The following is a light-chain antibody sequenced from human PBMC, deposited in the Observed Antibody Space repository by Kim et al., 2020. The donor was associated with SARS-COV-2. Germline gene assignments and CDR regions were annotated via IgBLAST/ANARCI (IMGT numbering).Light chain of an antibody. CDR2: AAS. CDR3: QHPRT. Sequence: DIQLTQSPSFLSASVGDRVTITCRASQGISSYLAWYQQKPGKAPKLLIYAASTLQSGVPSRFSGSGSGTEFTLTNSSLQPEDFATYYYQHPRTFGQGTRLEIK. CDR1: QGISSY. V-gene: IGKV1-9*01. J-gene: IGKJ5*01.